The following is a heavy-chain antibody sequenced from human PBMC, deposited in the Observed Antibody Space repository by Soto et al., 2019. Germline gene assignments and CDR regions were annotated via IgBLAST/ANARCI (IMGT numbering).Heavy chain of an antibody. CDR2: IIPIFGTA. CDR3: AKDYYDSSGQIDY. CDR1: GGTFSSYA. D-gene: IGHD3-22*01. J-gene: IGHJ4*02. V-gene: IGHV1-69*06. Sequence: SVKVSCKASGGTFSSYAISWVRQAPGQGLEWMGGIIPIFGTANYAQKFQGRVTITADKSTSTAYMELSSLRSEDTAVYYCAKDYYDSSGQIDYWGQGTLVTAPQ.